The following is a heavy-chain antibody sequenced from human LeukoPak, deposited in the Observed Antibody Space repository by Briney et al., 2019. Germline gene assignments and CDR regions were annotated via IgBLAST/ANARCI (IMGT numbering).Heavy chain of an antibody. CDR3: ARQRWLVHNWFDP. D-gene: IGHD6-19*01. Sequence: PSETLSLTCSVSRYSISSGYYWAWIRQPPGKGLEWIGSIYHSGSAYYNASLKSRVTISVDTSKNQFSLKLSSVTAADTALYYCARQRWLVHNWFDPWGQGTLVTVSP. CDR1: RYSISSGYY. CDR2: IYHSGSA. J-gene: IGHJ5*02. V-gene: IGHV4-38-2*02.